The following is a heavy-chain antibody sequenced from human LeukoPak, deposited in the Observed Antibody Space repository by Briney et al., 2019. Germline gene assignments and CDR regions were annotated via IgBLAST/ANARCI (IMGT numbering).Heavy chain of an antibody. V-gene: IGHV3-48*03. CDR3: AKELTPHSSGFDAFEI. Sequence: SGGSLRLSCAASGFTFSSYEMDWVRQAPGKGREWGSNIKSDGYTMYADSVKGRFTISRDNAKNLLFLDMSSLRAEDTAIYYCAKELTPHSSGFDAFEIWGLGTMVTVSS. CDR2: IKSDGYT. CDR1: GFTFSSYE. J-gene: IGHJ3*02. D-gene: IGHD3-22*01.